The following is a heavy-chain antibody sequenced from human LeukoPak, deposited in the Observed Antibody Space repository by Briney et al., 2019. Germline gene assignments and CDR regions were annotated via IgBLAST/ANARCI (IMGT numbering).Heavy chain of an antibody. CDR3: ARVPRAVSGAFDI. J-gene: IGHJ3*02. D-gene: IGHD5/OR15-5a*01. V-gene: IGHV4-39*01. CDR1: GGSISSSSYY. CDR2: IYYSGST. Sequence: SETLSLTCTVSGGSISSSSYYWGWIRQPPGKGLEWIGSIYYSGSTYYNPSLKSRVTISVDTSKNQFSLKLSSVTAADTAVYYCARVPRAVSGAFDIWGQGTMVTVSS.